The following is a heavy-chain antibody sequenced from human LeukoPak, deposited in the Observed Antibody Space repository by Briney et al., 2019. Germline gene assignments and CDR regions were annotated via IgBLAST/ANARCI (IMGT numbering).Heavy chain of an antibody. D-gene: IGHD6-13*01. CDR2: ISWNSVSI. CDR1: GFTFDDYA. CDR3: AKESGIAEYFDY. V-gene: IGHV3-9*01. J-gene: IGHJ4*02. Sequence: QSGGSLRLSCAASGFTFDDYAMHWVRQAPGKGLEWVSGISWNSVSIGYADSVKGRFSISRDNAKNSLYLQMNSLRAEDTALYYCAKESGIAEYFDYWGQGTLVTVSS.